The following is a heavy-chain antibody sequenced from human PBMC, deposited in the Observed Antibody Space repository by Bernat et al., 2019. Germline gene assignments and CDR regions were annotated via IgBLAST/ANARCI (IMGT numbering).Heavy chain of an antibody. D-gene: IGHD3-9*01. CDR1: GFTFSSYW. V-gene: IGHV3-7*02. CDR2: IKQDGSEE. CDR3: ARAPAGVADFDWLLYDSWFDP. J-gene: IGHJ5*02. Sequence: EVQLVESGGGLVQPGGSLRLSCAASGFTFSSYWMSWVRQAPGKGLEWVANIKQDGSEELYVDSVKGRFTISRDNAKNSLYLQMNSLRAEDTAVYYCARAPAGVADFDWLLYDSWFDPWGQGTLVTVSS.